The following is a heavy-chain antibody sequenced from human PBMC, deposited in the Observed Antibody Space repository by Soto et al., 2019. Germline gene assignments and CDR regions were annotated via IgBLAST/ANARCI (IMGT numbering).Heavy chain of an antibody. Sequence: QVQLVQSGAEVKKPGASVKVSCKASGYAFTNYGINWVRQATGQGLEWMGWMNPENGNTGYAQKFQDRHILTGDTSISTAYMELTSLRSEDTAVYYCARGGAGIAVAATAYYWGQGTLVTVSS. CDR3: ARGGAGIAVAATAYY. CDR2: MNPENGNT. J-gene: IGHJ4*02. D-gene: IGHD6-19*01. CDR1: GYAFTNYG. V-gene: IGHV1-8*01.